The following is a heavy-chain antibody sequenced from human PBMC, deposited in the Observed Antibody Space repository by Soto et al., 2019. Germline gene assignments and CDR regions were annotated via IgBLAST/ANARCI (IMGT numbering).Heavy chain of an antibody. D-gene: IGHD2-15*01. Sequence: XSGKVSCRASPHSPTNFYRDWLRQAPGQGLEWMGIINPSGCSTTYPQKFQGRVTMTTDTSTSTVYMELSSLRSDDTAVYYCARVRGGGSEYFFDYWGQGTLVTVSS. V-gene: IGHV1-46*01. CDR2: INPSGCST. CDR3: ARVRGGGSEYFFDY. J-gene: IGHJ4*02. CDR1: PHSPTNFY.